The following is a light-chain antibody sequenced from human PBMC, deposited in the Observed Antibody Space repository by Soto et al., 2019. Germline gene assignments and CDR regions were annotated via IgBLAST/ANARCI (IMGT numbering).Light chain of an antibody. CDR1: QSVSSF. Sequence: EIVLTQSPATLSLSPGERATLSCRASQSVSSFLVWYQQKPGQAPRLLISDASNRATGIPGRFSGSGSGTDFSLTISSMETEDFAVYYCQPRSNWPWTFGQGTKVEIK. J-gene: IGKJ1*01. V-gene: IGKV3-11*01. CDR3: QPRSNWPWT. CDR2: DAS.